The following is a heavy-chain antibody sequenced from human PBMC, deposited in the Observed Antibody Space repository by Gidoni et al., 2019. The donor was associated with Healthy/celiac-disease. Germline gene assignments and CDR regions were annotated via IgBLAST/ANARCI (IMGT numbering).Heavy chain of an antibody. CDR2: IVTAGDT. J-gene: IGHJ4*02. D-gene: IGHD6-13*01. CDR1: GLTSSSYD. Sequence: EVQLVESGGGLVQTGGSLRLTCAASGLTSSSYDMHWVRQATGKGLGWVSAIVTAGDTYYPGSVKGRFTISRENAKNSLYLQMNSLRAGDTAVYYCARGGYSSTKIYYFDYWGQGTLVTVSS. CDR3: ARGGYSSTKIYYFDY. V-gene: IGHV3-13*01.